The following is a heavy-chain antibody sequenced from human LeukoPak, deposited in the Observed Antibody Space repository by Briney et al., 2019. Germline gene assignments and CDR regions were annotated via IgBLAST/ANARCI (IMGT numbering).Heavy chain of an antibody. CDR1: GFTFSGSA. CDR3: ASQKIITMVRGLITMGYFDY. D-gene: IGHD3-10*01. CDR2: IRSKANSYAT. Sequence: GGSLKLSCAASGFTFSGSAMHWVRQASGKGLEWVGRIRSKANSYATAYAASVKGRFTISRDDSKNTLYLQMNSLRAEDTAVYYCASQKIITMVRGLITMGYFDYWGQGTLVTVSS. J-gene: IGHJ4*02. V-gene: IGHV3-73*01.